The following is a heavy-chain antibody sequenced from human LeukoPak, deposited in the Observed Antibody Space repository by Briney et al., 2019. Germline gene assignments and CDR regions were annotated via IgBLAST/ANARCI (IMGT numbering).Heavy chain of an antibody. Sequence: GGYLRLSCAASGFTFSSYEMNWVRQAPGKGLEWVSYISSSGSTIYYADSVKGRFTISRDNAKNSLYLQMNSLRAEDTAVYYCARDDDYGDCLDYWGQGTLVTVSS. CDR1: GFTFSSYE. CDR3: ARDDDYGDCLDY. V-gene: IGHV3-48*03. CDR2: ISSSGSTI. D-gene: IGHD4-17*01. J-gene: IGHJ4*02.